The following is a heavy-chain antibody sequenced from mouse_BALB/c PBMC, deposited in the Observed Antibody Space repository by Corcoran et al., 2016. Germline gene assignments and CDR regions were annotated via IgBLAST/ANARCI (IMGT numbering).Heavy chain of an antibody. V-gene: IGHV14-3*02. CDR3: ARRWLLGY. CDR2: IDPANGNT. CDR1: GFNIKDTY. Sequence: EVQLQQSGAELVKPGASVKLSCTASGFNIKDTYMHWVKQRPEQGLEWIGRIDPANGNTKYDPKFQGKATITADTSSNTAYRQLSSLTSEDTAVYYGARRWLLGYWGQGTTLTVSS. D-gene: IGHD2-2*01. J-gene: IGHJ2*01.